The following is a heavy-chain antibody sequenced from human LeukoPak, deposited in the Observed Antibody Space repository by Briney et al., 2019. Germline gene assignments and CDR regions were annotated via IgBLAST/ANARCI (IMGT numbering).Heavy chain of an antibody. D-gene: IGHD3-9*01. CDR2: INHSGST. CDR1: GGSFSGYY. CDR3: ARGRLRYFDWLPGDAFDI. J-gene: IGHJ3*02. V-gene: IGHV4-34*01. Sequence: SETLSLTCAVYGGSFSGYYWSWIRQPPGKGLEWIGEINHSGSTNYNPSLKSRVTISVGTSKNQFSLKLSSVTAADTAVYYCARGRLRYFDWLPGDAFDIWGQGTMVTVSS.